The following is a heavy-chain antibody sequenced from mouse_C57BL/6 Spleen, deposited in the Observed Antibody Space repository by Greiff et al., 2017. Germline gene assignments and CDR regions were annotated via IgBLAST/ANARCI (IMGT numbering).Heavy chain of an antibody. CDR1: GYTFTSYG. J-gene: IGHJ2*01. CDR3: ARWATRYDDYYETYYLYY. Sequence: QVQLQQSGAELARPGASVKLSCKASGYTFTSYGISWVKQRTGQGLEWIGEIYPRSGNTYYNEKFKGKATLTADKSYSTAYMELRSLTSVDSAVSSWARWATRYDDYYETYYLYYWGKGTTLTVDS. CDR2: IYPRSGNT. V-gene: IGHV1-81*01. D-gene: IGHD2-3*01.